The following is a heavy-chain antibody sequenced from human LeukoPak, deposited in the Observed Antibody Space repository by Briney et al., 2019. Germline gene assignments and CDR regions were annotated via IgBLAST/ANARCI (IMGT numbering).Heavy chain of an antibody. CDR2: IIPIFGTA. Sequence: ASVKVSCKASGGTFSSYAISWVRQAPGQGLEWMGRIIPIFGTANYAQKFQGRVTITTDESTSTAYMELSSLRSEDTAVYYCARDRYSSSWTSPFDPRGQGTLVTVSS. D-gene: IGHD6-13*01. J-gene: IGHJ5*02. CDR3: ARDRYSSSWTSPFDP. CDR1: GGTFSSYA. V-gene: IGHV1-69*05.